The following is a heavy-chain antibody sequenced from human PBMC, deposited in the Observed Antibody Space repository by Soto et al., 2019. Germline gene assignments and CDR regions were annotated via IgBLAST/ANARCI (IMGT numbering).Heavy chain of an antibody. Sequence: GGSLRLSCAASGFTFSSYEMNWVRQAPGKGLEWVSYISSSGSTIYYADSVKGRFTISRDNAKNSLYLQMNSLRAEDTAVYYCARASPRGGDSGYWGQGTLVTVSS. CDR2: ISSSGSTI. CDR1: GFTFSSYE. V-gene: IGHV3-48*03. J-gene: IGHJ4*02. D-gene: IGHD2-21*01. CDR3: ARASPRGGDSGY.